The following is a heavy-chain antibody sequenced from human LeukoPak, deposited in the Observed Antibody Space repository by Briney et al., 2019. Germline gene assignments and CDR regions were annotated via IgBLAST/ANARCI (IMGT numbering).Heavy chain of an antibody. V-gene: IGHV4-61*02. CDR1: GGSFSGSTYY. CDR3: ARDGGSYSLDY. Sequence: SHTLSLTCTVSGGSFSGSTYYWGWIRQPAGKGLEWIGRIYASGSTSYNPSLKSRATISVDTSKNQFSLKLSSVTAADTAIYYCARDGGSYSLDYWGRGTLVTVSS. D-gene: IGHD1-26*01. CDR2: IYASGST. J-gene: IGHJ4*02.